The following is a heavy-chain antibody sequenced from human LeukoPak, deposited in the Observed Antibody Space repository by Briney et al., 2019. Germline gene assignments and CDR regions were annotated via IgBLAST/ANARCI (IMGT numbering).Heavy chain of an antibody. CDR2: ITPFNGNT. CDR3: ARSLTTVTTGRGAFDI. V-gene: IGHV1-45*02. CDR1: GYTFTYRY. D-gene: IGHD4-17*01. J-gene: IGHJ3*02. Sequence: SVKVSCKASGYTFTYRYLHWVRQAPGQALEWMGWITPFNGNTNYAQKFQDRVTITRDRSMSTAYMELSSLRSEDTATYYCARSLTTVTTGRGAFDIWGQGTMVTVSS.